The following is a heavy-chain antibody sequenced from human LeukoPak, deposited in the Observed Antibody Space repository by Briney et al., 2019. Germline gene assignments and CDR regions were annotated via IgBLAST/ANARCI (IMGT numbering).Heavy chain of an antibody. Sequence: GGSLRLSCAASGFTFSSYAMSWVRQAPGRGLEWVSAITGNGGSTFYADSVKGRFTISRDNSKNTLFLQMNSLRAEDTAVYYCAKDDSSMIRGFYFWGQGILVTVSS. CDR3: AKDDSSMIRGFYF. CDR2: ITGNGGST. D-gene: IGHD3-10*01. J-gene: IGHJ4*02. V-gene: IGHV3-23*01. CDR1: GFTFSSYA.